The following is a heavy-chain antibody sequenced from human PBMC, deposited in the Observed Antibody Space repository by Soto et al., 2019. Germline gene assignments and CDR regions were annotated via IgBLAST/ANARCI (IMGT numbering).Heavy chain of an antibody. D-gene: IGHD6-19*01. CDR2: INHSGST. J-gene: IGHJ4*02. CDR3: ARGGQWLPLNY. Sequence: GSLRLSCAASGFTFSSYEMNWVRQPPGKGLEWIGEINHSGSTNYNPSLKSRVTISVDTSKNQFSLKLSSVTAADTAVYYCARGGQWLPLNYWGQGTLVTVSS. V-gene: IGHV4-34*01. CDR1: GFTFSSYE.